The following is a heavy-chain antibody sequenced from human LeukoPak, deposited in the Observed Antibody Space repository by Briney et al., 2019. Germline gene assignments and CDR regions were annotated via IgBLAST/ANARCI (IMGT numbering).Heavy chain of an antibody. J-gene: IGHJ6*03. D-gene: IGHD3-22*01. CDR3: AKAGSSYDSSGYYPPTYYYYYYMDV. V-gene: IGHV3-23*01. CDR1: GFTFSSYA. Sequence: PGGSLRLSCAASGFTFSSYAMSWDRQAPGKGLEWVSAISGSGGSTYYADSVKGRFTISRDNSKNTLYLQMNSLRAEDTAVYYCAKAGSSYDSSGYYPPTYYYYYYMDVWGKGTTVTVSS. CDR2: ISGSGGST.